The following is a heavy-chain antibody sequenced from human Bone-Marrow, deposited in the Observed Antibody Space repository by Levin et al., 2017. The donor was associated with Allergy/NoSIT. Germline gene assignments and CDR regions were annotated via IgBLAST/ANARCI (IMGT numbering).Heavy chain of an antibody. D-gene: IGHD3-22*01. V-gene: IGHV4-59*01. Sequence: SETLSLTCTVSGGSITSFFWSWIRQPPGKGLEWIGSISYSGSTNYNPSLKSRVTISLDTSKKEFSLKLTSLTAADRAVYYCARAVMVVPTVDVFDIWGQGTMVTVSS. CDR3: ARAVMVVPTVDVFDI. CDR2: ISYSGST. J-gene: IGHJ3*02. CDR1: GGSITSFF.